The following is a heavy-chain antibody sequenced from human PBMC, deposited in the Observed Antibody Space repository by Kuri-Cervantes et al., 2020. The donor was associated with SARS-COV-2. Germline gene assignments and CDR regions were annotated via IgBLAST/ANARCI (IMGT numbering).Heavy chain of an antibody. D-gene: IGHD3-3*01. Sequence: SETLSLTCTVSGGSISGSSYYWGWIRQPPGKGLEWIGSIYYSGSTYYNPSLKSRVTISVDTSKNQFSLKLSSVTAADTAVYYCATHDFWSGSTFDYWGQGTLVTVSS. CDR1: GGSISGSSYY. CDR2: IYYSGST. J-gene: IGHJ4*02. V-gene: IGHV4-39*01. CDR3: ATHDFWSGSTFDY.